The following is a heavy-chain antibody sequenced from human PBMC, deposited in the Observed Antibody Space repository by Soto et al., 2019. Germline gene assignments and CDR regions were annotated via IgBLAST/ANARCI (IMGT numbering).Heavy chain of an antibody. CDR2: INPNSGGT. CDR3: ARDRGNNWGPDPDNWFDP. V-gene: IGHV1-2*04. J-gene: IGHJ5*02. D-gene: IGHD7-27*01. CDR1: GYTFTGYY. Sequence: ASVKVSCKASGYTFTGYYMHWVRQAPGQGLEWMGWINPNSGGTNYAQKFQGWVTMTRDTSISTAYMELSRLRSDDTAVYYCARDRGNNWGPDPDNWFDPWGQGTLVTVSS.